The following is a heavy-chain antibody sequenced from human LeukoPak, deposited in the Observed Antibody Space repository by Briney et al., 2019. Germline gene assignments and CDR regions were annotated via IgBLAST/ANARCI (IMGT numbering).Heavy chain of an antibody. J-gene: IGHJ4*02. CDR1: GFTFTSSA. D-gene: IGHD5-18*01. CDR3: AAVTNRIQLWYPFDY. Sequence: SVKVSCKASGFTFTSSAVQWVRQARGQRLEWIGWIVVGSGNTNYAQKFQERVTITRDMSTSTAYIELSSLRSEDTAVYYCAAVTNRIQLWYPFDYWGQGTLVTVSS. CDR2: IVVGSGNT. V-gene: IGHV1-58*01.